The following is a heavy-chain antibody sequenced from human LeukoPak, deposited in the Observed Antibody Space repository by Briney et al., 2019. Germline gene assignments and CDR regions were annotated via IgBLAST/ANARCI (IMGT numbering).Heavy chain of an antibody. CDR2: FCHTAST. Sequence: SETLSLNCTVSGGSVSSGDYFWSWIRQPPGKGLEWIGYFCHTASTYYNPSLKSRASISVDTAKNQFSLKLTSVTAADTAVYYCASIVVAAAAIDYWGQGTLVTVSS. CDR3: ASIVVAAAAIDY. D-gene: IGHD2-15*01. J-gene: IGHJ4*02. CDR1: GGSVSSGDYF. V-gene: IGHV4-30-4*01.